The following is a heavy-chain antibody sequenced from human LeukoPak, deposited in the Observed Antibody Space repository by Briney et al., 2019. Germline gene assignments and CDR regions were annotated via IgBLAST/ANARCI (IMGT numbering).Heavy chain of an antibody. CDR1: GFTVGDYA. J-gene: IGHJ4*02. D-gene: IGHD3-10*01. CDR3: TRASYGSGSYSIFDY. Sequence: GGSLRLSCTASGFTVGDYAISWVRQAPGKGLEWVGFIRSKAYGGTTEYAASVKGRFTISRDNSKSIAYLQMNSLKTEDTAVYYCTRASYGSGSYSIFDYWGQGTLVTVSS. V-gene: IGHV3-49*04. CDR2: IRSKAYGGTT.